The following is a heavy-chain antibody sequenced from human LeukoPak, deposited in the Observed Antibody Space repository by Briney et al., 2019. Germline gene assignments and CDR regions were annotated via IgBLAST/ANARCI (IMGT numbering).Heavy chain of an antibody. Sequence: PGGSLRLSCAASGFTFTHSWMSWVRQAPGKGLEWVANIKQDGSEKYYVDSVEGRFTISRDNAKNSVSLQMNSLIGEDTAVYYCVRALGSSSADYWGQGTLVTVSS. CDR1: GFTFTHSW. J-gene: IGHJ4*02. V-gene: IGHV3-7*01. D-gene: IGHD6-6*01. CDR2: IKQDGSEK. CDR3: VRALGSSSADY.